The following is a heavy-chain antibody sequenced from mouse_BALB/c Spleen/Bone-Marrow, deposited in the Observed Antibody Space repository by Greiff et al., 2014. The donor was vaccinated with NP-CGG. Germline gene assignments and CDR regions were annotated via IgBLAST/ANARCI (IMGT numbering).Heavy chain of an antibody. CDR2: INPYNDAT. CDR1: GYTFTSYV. Sequence: VQLKESGPGLVKPGASVKMSCKASGYTFTSYVIHWVKQKPGQGLEWIGYINPYNDATKFNERFKGKATLTSDKSSSTAYMVRSSLTSEDSAVYYCAREGVDYFDYWGQGTTLTVSS. V-gene: IGHV1-14*01. J-gene: IGHJ2*01. CDR3: AREGVDYFDY.